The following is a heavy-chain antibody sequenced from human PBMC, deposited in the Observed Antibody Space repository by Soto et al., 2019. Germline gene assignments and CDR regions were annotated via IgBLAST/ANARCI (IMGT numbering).Heavy chain of an antibody. CDR2: MSWDGSDE. CDR1: GFTFSSYG. Sequence: QVQLVESGGGVVQPGRSLRLSCAASGFTFSSYGMHWVRQAPGKGLEWVAVMSWDGSDEFYEETVKGRFTVSRDNSRNTLYLQMNSLRPEDTAVYYWAKEGCSGGICYGSDYWGQGTLVTVSS. J-gene: IGHJ4*02. CDR3: AKEGCSGGICYGSDY. D-gene: IGHD2-15*01. V-gene: IGHV3-30*18.